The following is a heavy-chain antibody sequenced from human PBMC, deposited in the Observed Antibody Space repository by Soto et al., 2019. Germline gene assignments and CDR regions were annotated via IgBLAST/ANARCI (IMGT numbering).Heavy chain of an antibody. Sequence: EVQVVESGGGVIQPGGSLRLSCAVSGFVVSETYMSWVRQAPGRGLQWVSFTYSGGSTYYADSVKGRFTISRDSSRNTLDLQMNSLRVEDTAVYYCARDCGGGSCYPALGAWGQGTLVTVSS. J-gene: IGHJ5*02. V-gene: IGHV3-53*01. D-gene: IGHD2-15*01. CDR3: ARDCGGGSCYPALGA. CDR1: GFVVSETY. CDR2: TYSGGST.